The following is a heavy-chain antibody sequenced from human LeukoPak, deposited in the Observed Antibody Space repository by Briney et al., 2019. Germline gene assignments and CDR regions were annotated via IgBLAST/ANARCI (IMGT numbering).Heavy chain of an antibody. CDR1: GGSISSCSYY. CDR3: GLTFSCSYYPYVDG. D-gene: IGHD2-2*01. CDR2: IYYSGTT. V-gene: IGHV4-39*07. Sequence: SETLSLTCTVSGGSISSCSYYWGWIRQPPGKGLDWLGSIYYSGTTYSIPSLYSRATETVDTSKNQLSLKLSSVAAADTAVYYCGLTFSCSYYPYVDGCRKGTTVVVS. J-gene: IGHJ6*03.